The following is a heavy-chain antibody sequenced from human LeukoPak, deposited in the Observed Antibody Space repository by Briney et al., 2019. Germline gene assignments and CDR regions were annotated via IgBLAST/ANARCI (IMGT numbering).Heavy chain of an antibody. Sequence: ASETLSLTCTVSGGSNNSYYWSWIRQPPGKGLEWIGYTHPSGNTNYSPSLKSRVTISIDMSRNQFSLKLSSVTAADTAVYYCAASSTISGYFLFQHWGQGALVTVSS. J-gene: IGHJ1*01. CDR1: GGSNNSYY. V-gene: IGHV4-4*09. CDR2: THPSGNT. D-gene: IGHD3-22*01. CDR3: AASSTISGYFLFQH.